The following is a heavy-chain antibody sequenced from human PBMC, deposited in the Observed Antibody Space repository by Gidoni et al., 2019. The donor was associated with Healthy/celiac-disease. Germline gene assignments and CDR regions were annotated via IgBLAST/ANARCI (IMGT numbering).Heavy chain of an antibody. J-gene: IGHJ6*02. CDR1: GDSVSSYRAA. V-gene: IGHV6-1*01. Sequence: QVQLQQSGPGLVKPSQTLSLTCAISGDSVSSYRAACNWIRQSPSRGLEWLGRTYYRSKWYNDYAVSVKSRITINPDTSKNQFSLQLNSVTPEDTAVYYCARDRGIVVPDTEEHYYYYYGMDVWGQGTTVTVSS. CDR2: TYYRSKWYN. CDR3: ARDRGIVVPDTEEHYYYYYGMDV. D-gene: IGHD2-2*01.